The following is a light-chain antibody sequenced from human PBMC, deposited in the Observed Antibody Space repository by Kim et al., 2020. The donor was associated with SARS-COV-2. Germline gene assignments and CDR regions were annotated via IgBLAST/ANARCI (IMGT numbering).Light chain of an antibody. V-gene: IGKV1-5*01. CDR1: QSISIW. CDR2: DAS. Sequence: DIQMTQSPSTLSASVGDRVTITCRASQSISIWLAWYQQKPGKAPNLLIYDASNLESGVPSRFSGSGPGTEFTLTISSLQPDDFATYYCQEYKSNSWTFGQGTKVDIK. CDR3: QEYKSNSWT. J-gene: IGKJ1*01.